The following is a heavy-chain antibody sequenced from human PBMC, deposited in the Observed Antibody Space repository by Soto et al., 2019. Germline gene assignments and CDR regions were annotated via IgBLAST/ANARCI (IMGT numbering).Heavy chain of an antibody. Sequence: QMQLVQSGAEVQERGSSVKISCKTSGGTFNTYALTWVRQAPGQGLEWIGGIIPIFGIKNVAQRFQGRVTINADESLTTAYMEMTSLRSDDTAVYYCAKEAGDHWGPGTLVTVSS. V-gene: IGHV1-69*01. J-gene: IGHJ4*02. CDR1: GGTFNTYA. CDR2: IIPIFGIK. CDR3: AKEAGDH. D-gene: IGHD3-10*01.